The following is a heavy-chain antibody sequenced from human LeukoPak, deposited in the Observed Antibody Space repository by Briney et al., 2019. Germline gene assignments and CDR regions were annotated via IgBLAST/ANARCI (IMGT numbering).Heavy chain of an antibody. D-gene: IGHD2-21*01. Sequence: ASVKVSCKASGHTFDDHYMHGVREDPGQGLECMGWIKANSDSTKYARRFQGRVTMTRDTSISTAYTVMRGLRSDDKAVYYCARFLLRTGIPEGFDPWGQGTLVTVSS. V-gene: IGHV1-2*02. CDR1: GHTFDDHY. CDR2: IKANSDST. CDR3: ARFLLRTGIPEGFDP. J-gene: IGHJ5*01.